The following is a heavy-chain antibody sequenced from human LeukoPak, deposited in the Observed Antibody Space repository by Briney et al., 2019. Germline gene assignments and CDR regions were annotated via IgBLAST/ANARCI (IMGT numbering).Heavy chain of an antibody. J-gene: IGHJ3*02. CDR1: GGSISSSSYY. Sequence: SETLSLTCTVSGGSISSSSYYWGWIRQPPGKVLEWIGSIYYSGSTPYNPSLKSRVTISVDTSKNQFSLKLSSVTAADAAVYYCARVWELSDAFDIWGQGTMVTVSS. D-gene: IGHD1-26*01. V-gene: IGHV4-39*07. CDR3: ARVWELSDAFDI. CDR2: IYYSGST.